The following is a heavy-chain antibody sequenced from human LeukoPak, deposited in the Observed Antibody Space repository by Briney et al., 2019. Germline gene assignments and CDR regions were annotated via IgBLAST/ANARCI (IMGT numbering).Heavy chain of an antibody. Sequence: PSETLSLTCTVSGGSISSSSYYWGWIRQPPGKGLEWIGSIYYSGSTYYNPSLKSRVTISVDTSKNQFSLKLSSVTAADTAVYYCARDHFYYGEQGMDVWGQGTTVTVSS. V-gene: IGHV4-39*07. CDR1: GGSISSSSYY. CDR3: ARDHFYYGEQGMDV. J-gene: IGHJ6*02. CDR2: IYYSGST. D-gene: IGHD3-10*01.